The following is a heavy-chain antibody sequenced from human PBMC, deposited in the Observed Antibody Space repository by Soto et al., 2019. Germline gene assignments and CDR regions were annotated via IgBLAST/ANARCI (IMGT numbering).Heavy chain of an antibody. CDR1: GFTVSSYG. D-gene: IGHD2-21*01. CDR2: ISYDGSNK. CDR3: AKFHLGAYGGGHGYFAGLAF. J-gene: IGHJ6*03. Sequence: GGSLRLSCAASGFTVSSYGMHWVRQAPGKGLEWVAVISYDGSNKYYADSVKGRFTISRDNSKNTLYLQMNSLRAEDTAVYYCAKFHLGAYGGGHGYFAGLAFRVKGTTVPVS. V-gene: IGHV3-30*18.